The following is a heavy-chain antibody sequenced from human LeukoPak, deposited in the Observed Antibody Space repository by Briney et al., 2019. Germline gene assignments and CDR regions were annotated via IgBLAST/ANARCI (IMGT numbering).Heavy chain of an antibody. CDR3: ARCTGSLYFDR. J-gene: IGHJ4*02. D-gene: IGHD3-10*02. CDR1: GDSISSYY. V-gene: IGHV4-59*01. Sequence: SGTLSLTCTVSGDSISSYYWSWIRQSPGKGLEWIGHIYYSGSTNYNPSLKSRVTISVDTSKNQFSLKLDSVTAADTAVYFCARCTGSLYFDRWGQGTLVTVSS. CDR2: IYYSGST.